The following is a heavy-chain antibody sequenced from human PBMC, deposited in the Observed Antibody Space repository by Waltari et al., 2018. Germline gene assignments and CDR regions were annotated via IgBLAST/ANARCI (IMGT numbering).Heavy chain of an antibody. CDR3: ARDTHYYDSSGPIVNWFDP. CDR1: GGSISSSSYY. V-gene: IGHV4-39*07. D-gene: IGHD3-22*01. J-gene: IGHJ5*02. CDR2: IYYSGRT. Sequence: QLQLQESGPGLVKPSETLSLTCTVSGGSISSSSYYWGWIRQPPGKGLEWIGSIYYSGRTYYNPSLKSRVTKSVDTSKNQFSLKLSSVTAADTAVYYCARDTHYYDSSGPIVNWFDPWGQGTLVTVSS.